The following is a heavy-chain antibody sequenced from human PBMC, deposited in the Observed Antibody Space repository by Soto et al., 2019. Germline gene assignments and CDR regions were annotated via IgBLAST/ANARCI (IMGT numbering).Heavy chain of an antibody. Sequence: GESLKISCKGSGYNFAGYWIAWVRQMPGKGLESMGIIYPSDSDTRYRPSFQGQVTISADKSISSAYLQWSSLRASDTAMYYCARGGVSTRTFDYWGQGTPVTVSS. J-gene: IGHJ4*02. CDR1: GYNFAGYW. CDR2: IYPSDSDT. V-gene: IGHV5-51*01. D-gene: IGHD3-3*01. CDR3: ARGGVSTRTFDY.